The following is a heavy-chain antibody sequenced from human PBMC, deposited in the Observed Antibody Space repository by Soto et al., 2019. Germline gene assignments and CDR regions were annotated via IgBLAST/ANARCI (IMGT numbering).Heavy chain of an antibody. CDR3: ARDAPWTAVTTVRGICDY. V-gene: IGHV3-23*01. CDR2: ISGSGDKT. Sequence: EVQLLESGGGLVQPGGSLRLSCAASGFTFSSSAMIWVRQAPGRGLEWVSAISGSGDKTYYADSVKGRCTISRDNSKNSLYLQMNSLSAEDTAVYYCARDAPWTAVTTVRGICDYWGQGSLVTVSS. D-gene: IGHD4-17*01. CDR1: GFTFSSSA. J-gene: IGHJ4*02.